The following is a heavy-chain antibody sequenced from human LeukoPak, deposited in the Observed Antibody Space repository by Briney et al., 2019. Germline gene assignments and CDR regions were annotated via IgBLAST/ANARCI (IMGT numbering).Heavy chain of an antibody. D-gene: IGHD6-19*01. CDR1: GFTVSSNY. CDR2: IYSGGST. J-gene: IGHJ4*02. V-gene: IGHV3-53*05. Sequence: GGSLRLSCAASGFTVSSNYMSWVRQAPGKGLEWVSVIYSGGSTYYADSVKGRFTISRDNSKNTLYLQMNSLRAEGTAVYYCAKDRKRYSSGWYEFDYWGQGTLVTVSS. CDR3: AKDRKRYSSGWYEFDY.